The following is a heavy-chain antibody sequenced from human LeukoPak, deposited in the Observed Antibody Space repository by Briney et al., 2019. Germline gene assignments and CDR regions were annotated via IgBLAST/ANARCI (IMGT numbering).Heavy chain of an antibody. Sequence: SETLSLTCTVSGGSISSYYWSWIRQPPGRGLEWIGYIYYSGSTNYNPSLKSRVTISVDTSKNQFSLKLSSVTAADTAVYYCARMLDTAQTRELWFDPWGQGTLVTVSS. CDR2: IYYSGST. CDR3: ARMLDTAQTRELWFDP. D-gene: IGHD5-18*01. CDR1: GGSISSYY. J-gene: IGHJ5*02. V-gene: IGHV4-59*01.